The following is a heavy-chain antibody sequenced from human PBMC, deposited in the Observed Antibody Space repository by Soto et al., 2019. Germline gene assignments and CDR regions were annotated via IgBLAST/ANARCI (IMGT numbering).Heavy chain of an antibody. CDR2: INPNSGGT. V-gene: IGHV1-2*04. D-gene: IGHD1-26*01. CDR3: ARDTRVVGATRPPLYAFDI. CDR1: GYTFTGYY. Sequence: ASVKVSCKASGYTFTGYYMHWVRQAPGQGLEWMGWINPNSGGTNYAQKFQGWVTMTRDTSISTAYMELSRLRSDDTAVYYCARDTRVVGATRPPLYAFDIWGQGTMVTVSS. J-gene: IGHJ3*02.